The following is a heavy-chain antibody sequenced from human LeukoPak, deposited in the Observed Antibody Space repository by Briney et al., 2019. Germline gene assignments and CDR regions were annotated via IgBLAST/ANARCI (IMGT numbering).Heavy chain of an antibody. Sequence: GGSLSLSCAASGFTFSSYAMSWVRQAPGKGLEWVSDISGSGGSTYYADSVKGRFTISRDNSKNTLYLQMNSLRAEDTAVYYCAKDEGVTKFNYWGQGTLVTVSS. J-gene: IGHJ4*02. CDR3: AKDEGVTKFNY. D-gene: IGHD4-17*01. CDR2: ISGSGGST. V-gene: IGHV3-23*01. CDR1: GFTFSSYA.